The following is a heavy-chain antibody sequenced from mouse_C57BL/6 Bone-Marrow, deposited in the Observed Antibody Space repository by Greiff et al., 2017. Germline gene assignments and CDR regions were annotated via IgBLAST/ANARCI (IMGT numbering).Heavy chain of an antibody. D-gene: IGHD2-4*01. J-gene: IGHJ3*01. Sequence: EVMLVESEGGLVQPGSSMKLSCTASGFTFSDYYMAWVRQVPEKGLEWVANINYDGSSTYYLDSLKSRFIISRANAKNILYLQMSSLKSEDTATYYCAREGDDYEGFAYWGQGTLVTVSA. CDR2: INYDGSST. CDR3: AREGDDYEGFAY. CDR1: GFTFSDYY. V-gene: IGHV5-16*01.